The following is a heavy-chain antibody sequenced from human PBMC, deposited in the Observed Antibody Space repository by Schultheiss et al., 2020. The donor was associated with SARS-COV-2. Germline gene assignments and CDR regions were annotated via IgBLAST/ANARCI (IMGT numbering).Heavy chain of an antibody. D-gene: IGHD7-27*01. J-gene: IGHJ4*02. Sequence: GGSLRLSCAASGFTFSSYGMHWVRQAPGKGLEWVAVIWYDGSNKYYADSVKGRFTISRDNSKNTLYLQMNSLRAEDTAVYYCAKDLGTIIFDYWGQGTLVTVSS. CDR2: IWYDGSNK. CDR1: GFTFSSYG. CDR3: AKDLGTIIFDY. V-gene: IGHV3-33*06.